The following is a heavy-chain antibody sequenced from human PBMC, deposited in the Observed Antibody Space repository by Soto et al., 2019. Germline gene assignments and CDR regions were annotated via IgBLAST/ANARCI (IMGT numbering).Heavy chain of an antibody. CDR2: IIPILGIA. CDR3: ASPGPHYYDSSGYFDGMDV. Sequence: ASVKVSCKTSGYVFTHYAIHWVRQAPGQGLEWMGRIIPILGIANYAQKFQGRVTITADKSTSTAYMELSSLRSEDTAVYYCASPGPHYYDSSGYFDGMDVWGQGTTVTVSS. J-gene: IGHJ6*02. D-gene: IGHD3-22*01. V-gene: IGHV1-69*04. CDR1: GYVFTHYA.